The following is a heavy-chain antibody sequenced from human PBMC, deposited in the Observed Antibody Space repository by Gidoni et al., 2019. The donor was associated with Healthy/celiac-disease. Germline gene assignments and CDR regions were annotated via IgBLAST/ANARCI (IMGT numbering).Heavy chain of an antibody. CDR1: GFTVSSNY. D-gene: IGHD3-22*01. CDR3: AREGDSSDPPPGGRYYYYYGMDV. V-gene: IGHV3-53*01. CDR2: IYSGGST. Sequence: EVQLVESGGGLIQPGGSLRLSCAASGFTVSSNYMSWVRQAPGKGLEWVSVIYSGGSTYYADSVKGRFTISRDNSKNTLYLQMNSLRAEDTAVYYCAREGDSSDPPPGGRYYYYYGMDVWGQGTTVTVSS. J-gene: IGHJ6*02.